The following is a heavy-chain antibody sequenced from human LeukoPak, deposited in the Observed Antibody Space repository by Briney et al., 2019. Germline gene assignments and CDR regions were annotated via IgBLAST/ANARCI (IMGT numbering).Heavy chain of an antibody. Sequence: PEGSLRLSCAASGFTFSSYWMSWVRQAPGKGLEWVANIKQDGSEKYYVDSVKGRFTISRDNAKNSLYLQMNSLRAEDTAVYYCRGIQLWARTYAFDIWGQGTMVTVSS. V-gene: IGHV3-7*01. CDR2: IKQDGSEK. CDR3: RGIQLWARTYAFDI. CDR1: GFTFSSYW. J-gene: IGHJ3*02. D-gene: IGHD5-18*01.